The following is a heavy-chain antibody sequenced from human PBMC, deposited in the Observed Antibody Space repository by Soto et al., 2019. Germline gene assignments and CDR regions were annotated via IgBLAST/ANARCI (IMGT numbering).Heavy chain of an antibody. V-gene: IGHV4-34*01. CDR3: ARGPSGDKVDY. J-gene: IGHJ4*02. D-gene: IGHD1-26*01. CDR2: INHSGST. CDR1: GGSFSGYY. Sequence: PSETLSLTCAVYGGSFSGYYWSWIRQPPGKGLEWIGEINHSGSTNYNPSLKSRVSISVDMSKNQFSLNLNSVTAADTAVYYCARGPSGDKVDYWGQGTLVTVSS.